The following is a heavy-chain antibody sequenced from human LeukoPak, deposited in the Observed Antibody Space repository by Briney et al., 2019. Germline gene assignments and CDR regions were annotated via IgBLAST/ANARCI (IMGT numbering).Heavy chain of an antibody. J-gene: IGHJ5*02. CDR1: GYSSTNYW. Sequence: ESLKISCKGSGYSSTNYWIAWVRQMPGKGLEWMGIIYPGDTDARYSPSFQGQVTISADKSISTAYLQWSSLKASDTAMYYCARRGGTYDWFAPWGQGTLVTVSS. CDR3: ARRGGTYDWFAP. D-gene: IGHD1-26*01. V-gene: IGHV5-51*01. CDR2: IYPGDTDA.